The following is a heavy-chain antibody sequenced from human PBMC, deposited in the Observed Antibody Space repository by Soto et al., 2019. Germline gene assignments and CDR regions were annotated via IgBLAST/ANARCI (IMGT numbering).Heavy chain of an antibody. V-gene: IGHV4-31*03. D-gene: IGHD6-13*01. CDR1: GDSVSSGDSY. CDR3: ARDQYSSTHFFDY. J-gene: IGHJ4*02. Sequence: KSSETLSLTCTVSGDSVSSGDSYWNWIRQHPGKGLEWIGYIYSSAYTYYNPSLQSRVTISVDTSKNQFSLNLTSVTAADTAVYYCARDQYSSTHFFDYWGQGTLVTAPQ. CDR2: IYSSAYT.